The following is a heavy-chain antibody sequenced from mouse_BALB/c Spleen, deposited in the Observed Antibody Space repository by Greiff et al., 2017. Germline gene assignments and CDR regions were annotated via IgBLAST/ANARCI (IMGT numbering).Heavy chain of an antibody. Sequence: EVQVVESGGGLVQPGGSRKLSCAASGFTFSSFGMHWVRQAPEKGLEWVAYISSGSSTIYYADTVKGRFTISRDNPKNTLFLQMTSLRSEDTAMYYCARGGYYGSSYTAMDYWGQGTSVTVSS. V-gene: IGHV5-17*02. D-gene: IGHD1-1*01. CDR3: ARGGYYGSSYTAMDY. CDR2: ISSGSSTI. J-gene: IGHJ4*01. CDR1: GFTFSSFG.